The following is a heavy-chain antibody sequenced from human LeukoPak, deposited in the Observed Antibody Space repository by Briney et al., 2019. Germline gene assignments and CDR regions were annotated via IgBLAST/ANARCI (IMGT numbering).Heavy chain of an antibody. Sequence: ASVKVSCKASGYTFTSYGISWVRQAPGQGLEWMEWISAYNGNTNYAQKLQGRVTMTTDTSTSTAYMELRSLRSDDTAVYYCAREWVEYYYGSGSPRVLDYWGQGTLVTVSS. CDR2: ISAYNGNT. D-gene: IGHD3-10*01. V-gene: IGHV1-18*01. CDR3: AREWVEYYYGSGSPRVLDY. CDR1: GYTFTSYG. J-gene: IGHJ4*02.